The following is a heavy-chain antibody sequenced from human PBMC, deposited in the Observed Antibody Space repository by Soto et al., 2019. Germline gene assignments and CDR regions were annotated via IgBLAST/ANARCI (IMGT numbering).Heavy chain of an antibody. CDR2: IWYDGSNK. Sequence: GGSLRLSCAASGFTFSSYGMHWVRQAPGKGLEWVAVIWYDGSNKYYADSVKGRFTISRNNSKNTLYLQMNSLRAEDTAVYYCARHHGYDFWSGYHAFDIWGQGTMVTVSS. V-gene: IGHV3-33*01. J-gene: IGHJ3*02. CDR3: ARHHGYDFWSGYHAFDI. CDR1: GFTFSSYG. D-gene: IGHD3-3*01.